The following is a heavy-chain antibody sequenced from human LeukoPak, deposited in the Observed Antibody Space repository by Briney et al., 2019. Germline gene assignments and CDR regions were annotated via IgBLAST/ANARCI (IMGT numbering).Heavy chain of an antibody. J-gene: IGHJ5*02. V-gene: IGHV4-59*08. Sequence: SETLSLTCAVSGGSIRNDYWSWIRHPPGKGLEWIAYINYSGSTNYNPSLERRVTISVDTSKNLFSLKFTSVPAADTAVYYCARHRPGERRFDPWGQGTLVTVSS. D-gene: IGHD3-16*01. CDR3: ARHRPGERRFDP. CDR1: GGSIRNDY. CDR2: INYSGST.